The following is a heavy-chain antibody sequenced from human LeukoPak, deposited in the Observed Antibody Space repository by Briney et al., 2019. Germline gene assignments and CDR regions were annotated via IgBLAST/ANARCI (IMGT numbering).Heavy chain of an antibody. CDR2: INPNSGGT. V-gene: IGHV1-2*04. D-gene: IGHD2-2*01. Sequence: ASVKVSCKASGYTFTGYYMHWVRQAPGQGLEWMGWINPNSGGTNYAQKFQGWVTMTRDTSISTAYMELSRLRSDDTAVYYCARDRGCSSTSCYLGYWGQGTLVTVSS. CDR3: ARDRGCSSTSCYLGY. CDR1: GYTFTGYY. J-gene: IGHJ4*02.